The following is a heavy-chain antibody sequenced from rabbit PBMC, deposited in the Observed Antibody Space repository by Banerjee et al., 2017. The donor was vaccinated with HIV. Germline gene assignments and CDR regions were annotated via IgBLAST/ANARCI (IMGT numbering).Heavy chain of an antibody. J-gene: IGHJ4*01. CDR3: ARDLAGVIGWNFGL. CDR1: GFSFSSSYW. Sequence: QEQLEESGGDLVKPGGSLTLTCTASGFSFSSSYWICWVRQAPGKGLEWIACIYAGSSGSTYYASWAKGRFTISKTSSTTVTLQMTSLTAADTATYFCARDLAGVIGWNFGLWGPGTLVTVS. V-gene: IGHV1S45*01. CDR2: IYAGSSGST. D-gene: IGHD4-1*01.